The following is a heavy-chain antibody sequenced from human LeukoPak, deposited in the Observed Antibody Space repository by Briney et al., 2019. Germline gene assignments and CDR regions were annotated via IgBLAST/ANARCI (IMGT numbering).Heavy chain of an antibody. CDR3: ARGHGYGRWSYFDY. Sequence: SETLSLTCAVYGGSFSGYYRSWIRQPPGKGLEWIGEINHSGSTNYNPSLKSRVTISVDTSKNQFSLKLSSVTAADTAVYYCARGHGYGRWSYFDYWGQGTLVTVSS. J-gene: IGHJ4*02. D-gene: IGHD3-22*01. V-gene: IGHV4-34*01. CDR2: INHSGST. CDR1: GGSFSGYY.